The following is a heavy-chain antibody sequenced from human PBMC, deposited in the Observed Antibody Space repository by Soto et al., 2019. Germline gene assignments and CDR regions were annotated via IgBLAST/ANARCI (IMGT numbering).Heavy chain of an antibody. CDR1: GYPFTDYY. V-gene: IGHV1-2*04. CDR2: INPLTGGT. J-gene: IGHJ6*03. CDR3: ASGINARLVYDYFSMDV. Sequence: QVQLVQSGAEVRKPGASVKVSCKASGYPFTDYYIQWLRQAPGQGLEWLGWINPLTGGTKFAPKFQDWVTMTRDTSITTAYREMTRLTSDDTADYYCASGINARLVYDYFSMDVWGKGTSVSVS. D-gene: IGHD2-21*01.